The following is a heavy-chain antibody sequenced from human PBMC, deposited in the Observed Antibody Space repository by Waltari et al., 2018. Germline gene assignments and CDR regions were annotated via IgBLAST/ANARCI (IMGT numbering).Heavy chain of an antibody. Sequence: EVQLLESGGGLVQPGGSLRLSCAASGFTFSSYAMSWVRQAPGKGLEWVSAISGSGGSPYYAASVKGRFTISRDNSKNTLYLQMNSLRAEDTAVYYCAKDLGWSWIEGAFDIWGQGTMVTVSS. CDR1: GFTFSSYA. CDR2: ISGSGGSP. CDR3: AKDLGWSWIEGAFDI. J-gene: IGHJ3*02. D-gene: IGHD3-10*01. V-gene: IGHV3-23*01.